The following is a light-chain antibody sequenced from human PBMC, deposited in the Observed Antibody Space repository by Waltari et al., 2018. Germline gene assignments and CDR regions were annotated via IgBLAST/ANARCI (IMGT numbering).Light chain of an antibody. V-gene: IGLV2-11*01. Sequence: QSALTQPRSVSGSPGQSVTLSCTGTDCDVGASKSASWYQHRPGKAPRLVIYDVDQRPSGVPERFSGSKAGNTASLTISGLQTDDEASYYCCSYAGRYTSVFGGGTKVTVL. CDR2: DVD. CDR1: DCDVGASKS. CDR3: CSYAGRYTSV. J-gene: IGLJ2*01.